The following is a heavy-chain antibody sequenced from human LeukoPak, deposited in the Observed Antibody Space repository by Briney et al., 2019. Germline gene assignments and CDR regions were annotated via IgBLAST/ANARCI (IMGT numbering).Heavy chain of an antibody. Sequence: SETLSLTCTVSGGSISSYYWSWIRQPPGKGLEWIGYIYYSGSTNYNPSLKSRVAISVDTSKNQFSLKLSSVTAADTAVYYCARGQGTVTTHWGQGTLVTVSS. CDR1: GGSISSYY. D-gene: IGHD4-17*01. CDR3: ARGQGTVTTH. J-gene: IGHJ4*02. CDR2: IYYSGST. V-gene: IGHV4-59*08.